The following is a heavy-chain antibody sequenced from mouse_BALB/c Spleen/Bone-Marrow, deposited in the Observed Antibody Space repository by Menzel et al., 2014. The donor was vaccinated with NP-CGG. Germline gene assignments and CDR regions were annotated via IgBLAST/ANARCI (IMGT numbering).Heavy chain of an antibody. Sequence: VQLQQSGAELAKPGASVKMSCKASGYTFSNYWMHWVKQRPGQGLEWIGYINPSTGYTEYNQKFKDKVTLTADKSSSTAYMQLSSLTSEDSAVYYCARSRGKYAMDYWGQGTSVTVSS. J-gene: IGHJ4*01. CDR2: INPSTGYT. CDR3: ARSRGKYAMDY. D-gene: IGHD2-1*01. V-gene: IGHV1-7*01. CDR1: GYTFSNYW.